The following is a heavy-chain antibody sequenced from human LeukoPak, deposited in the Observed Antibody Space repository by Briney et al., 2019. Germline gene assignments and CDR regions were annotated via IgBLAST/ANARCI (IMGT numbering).Heavy chain of an antibody. Sequence: PSQTLSLTCTVSGGSISSGDYYWSWIRQPPGKGLEWIGYIFYSGSTNYNPSLQSRVTISVDTSRNQFSLNLSSVTAADTAVYYCARGPTRQYFDSWGRGTLVTVSS. CDR1: GGSISSGDYY. CDR3: ARGPTRQYFDS. V-gene: IGHV4-61*08. D-gene: IGHD6-6*01. J-gene: IGHJ4*02. CDR2: IFYSGST.